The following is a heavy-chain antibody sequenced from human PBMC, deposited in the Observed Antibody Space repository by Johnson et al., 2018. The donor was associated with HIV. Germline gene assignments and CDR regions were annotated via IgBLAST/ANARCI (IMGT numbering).Heavy chain of an antibody. Sequence: VQLVESGGGLVQPGGSLRLSCAASGFTVSSNYMSWVRQATGKGLDWVSVIGTAGDTYYLGSVKGRFTISRDNSKYTLYLQMNNARVEDTALYYCARDGPSGEYYSFWSGQLGSRHALDIWGQGTMVTVSS. CDR2: IGTAGDT. CDR1: GFTVSSNY. D-gene: IGHD3-3*01. J-gene: IGHJ3*02. CDR3: ARDGPSGEYYSFWSGQLGSRHALDI. V-gene: IGHV3-13*01.